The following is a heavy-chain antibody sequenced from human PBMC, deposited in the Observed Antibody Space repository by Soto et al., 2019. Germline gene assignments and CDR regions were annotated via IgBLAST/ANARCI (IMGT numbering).Heavy chain of an antibody. J-gene: IGHJ6*02. CDR2: ISAYNGNT. CDR3: ARDGAYGDYGCSYYYYYGMDV. Sequence: QVQLVQSGAEVKKPGASVKVSCKASGYTFTSYGISWVRQATGQGLEWMGWISAYNGNTNYAQKLQGRVTMTTDTTTSTAYMELRSLRSDDTAVYYCARDGAYGDYGCSYYYYYGMDVWCQGTTVTVS. V-gene: IGHV1-18*01. CDR1: GYTFTSYG. D-gene: IGHD4-17*01.